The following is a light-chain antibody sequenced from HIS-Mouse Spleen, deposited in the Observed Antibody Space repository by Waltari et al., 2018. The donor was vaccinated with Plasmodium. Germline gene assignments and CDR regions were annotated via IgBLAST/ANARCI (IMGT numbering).Light chain of an antibody. CDR2: AAS. Sequence: AIQMTQSPSSLSESVRARVTITCRASQGIRNDLGWYQQKPGKAPKLLISAASSLQSGVPSRFSGSGSGTDFTLTISSLQPEDFATYYCLQDYNYPYTFGQGTKLEIK. CDR3: LQDYNYPYT. CDR1: QGIRND. V-gene: IGKV1-6*01. J-gene: IGKJ2*01.